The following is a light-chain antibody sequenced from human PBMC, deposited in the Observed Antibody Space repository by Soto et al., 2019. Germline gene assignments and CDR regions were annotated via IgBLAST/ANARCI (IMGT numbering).Light chain of an antibody. Sequence: DIQMTQSPSTLSASVGDRVTITCRASQSISSWLAWYQQKPGKAPKLMIYDASSLESGVPSRFSGSGSGTDCTLTISSLQPEDFATYYCQQSYSTPVTFGQGTRLEIK. V-gene: IGKV1-5*01. CDR3: QQSYSTPVT. J-gene: IGKJ5*01. CDR1: QSISSW. CDR2: DAS.